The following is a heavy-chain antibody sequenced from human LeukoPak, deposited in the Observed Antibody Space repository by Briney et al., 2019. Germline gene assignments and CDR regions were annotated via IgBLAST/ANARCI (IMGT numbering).Heavy chain of an antibody. CDR2: IYPSDSDT. V-gene: IGHV5-51*01. CDR3: ARHDLYDVWSAYPCAH. Sequence: GESLKISCKTSGYDFTTDWIGWVRQMPGKGLGWMVIIYPSDSDTRYSPTFQGQVTISADKSITTAYLQWDSLKASDTAMYYCARHDLYDVWSAYPCAHWGQGTLVTVSS. D-gene: IGHD3-3*01. J-gene: IGHJ4*02. CDR1: GYDFTTDW.